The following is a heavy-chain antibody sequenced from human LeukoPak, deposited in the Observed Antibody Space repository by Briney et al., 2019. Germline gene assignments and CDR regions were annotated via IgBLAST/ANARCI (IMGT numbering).Heavy chain of an antibody. CDR2: IRYDGSNK. V-gene: IGHV3-30*02. D-gene: IGHD3-22*01. Sequence: PGGSLRLSCAASGFTFSSYGMHWVRQAPGKGLEWVAFIRYDGSNKYYADSVKGRFTISRDNSKNTLYLQMNGLRAEDTAVYYCAKDRANTMIVVLDAFDIWGQGTMVTVSS. CDR3: AKDRANTMIVVLDAFDI. J-gene: IGHJ3*02. CDR1: GFTFSSYG.